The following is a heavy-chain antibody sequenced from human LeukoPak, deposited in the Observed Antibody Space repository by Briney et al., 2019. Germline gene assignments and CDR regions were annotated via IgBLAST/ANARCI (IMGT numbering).Heavy chain of an antibody. CDR1: GGSISSYY. J-gene: IGHJ6*02. Sequence: SETLSLTCTVSGGSISSYYWSWIRQPPGKGLEWIGYIYYSGSTNYNPSLKSRVTISVDTSKNQFSLKLSSVTAAGTAVYYCARHRGYSSSWSYYYGMDVWGQGTTVTVSS. V-gene: IGHV4-59*08. CDR2: IYYSGST. D-gene: IGHD6-13*01. CDR3: ARHRGYSSSWSYYYGMDV.